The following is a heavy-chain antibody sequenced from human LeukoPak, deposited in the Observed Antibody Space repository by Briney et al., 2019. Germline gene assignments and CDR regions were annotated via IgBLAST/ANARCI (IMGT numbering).Heavy chain of an antibody. J-gene: IGHJ3*02. CDR3: AKRQHWGQLAHDAFDI. CDR1: GFTFSSYA. D-gene: IGHD6-13*01. V-gene: IGHV3-23*01. Sequence: GGSLRLSCAASGFTFSSYAMSWVRQAPGKGLEWVSAISGSGGSTYYADSVKGRFTISRDNSKNTLYLQMDSLRAEDTAVYYCAKRQHWGQLAHDAFDIWGQGTMVTVSS. CDR2: ISGSGGST.